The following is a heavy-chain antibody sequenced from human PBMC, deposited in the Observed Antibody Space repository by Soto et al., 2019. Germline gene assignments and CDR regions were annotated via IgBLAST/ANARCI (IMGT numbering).Heavy chain of an antibody. CDR2: ISWNSGSI. CDR1: GVTFADYA. D-gene: IGHD3-10*01. CDR3: AKDSHYYGSGRRSGYYYGMDV. V-gene: IGHV3-9*01. Sequence: SDPGCGVTFADYARHWIRQAPGKGLECVSGISWNSGSIGYADSVKGRFTISRDNAKNSLYLQMNSLRAEDTALYYCAKDSHYYGSGRRSGYYYGMDVWGQGTTVTAP. J-gene: IGHJ6*02.